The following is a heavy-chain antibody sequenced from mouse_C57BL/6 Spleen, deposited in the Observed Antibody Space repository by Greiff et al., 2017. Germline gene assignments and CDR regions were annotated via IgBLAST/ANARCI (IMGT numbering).Heavy chain of an antibody. D-gene: IGHD3-2*02. CDR3: SREDSSGLPTY. CDR1: GYTFTSYW. V-gene: IGHV1-64*01. CDR2: IHPNSGST. J-gene: IGHJ3*01. Sequence: QVQLQQPGAELVKPGASVKLSCKASGYTFTSYWMHWVKQRPGQGLEWIGMIHPNSGSTNYNEKFKSKATLTVDKSSSTAYMQLSSLTSEDSAVYYCSREDSSGLPTYWGQGTLVTVSA.